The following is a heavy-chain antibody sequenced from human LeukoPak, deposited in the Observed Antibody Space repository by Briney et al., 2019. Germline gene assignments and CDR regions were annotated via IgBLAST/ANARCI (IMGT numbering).Heavy chain of an antibody. J-gene: IGHJ4*02. Sequence: GGSLRLSCAASGFTFSSYAMSWVRQAPGKGLEWVSGISGSGGSTYYADSVKGRFTISRDNSKNTLYLQMNSLRAEDTAVYYCASMLQMATTRDYWGQGTLVTVSS. CDR1: GFTFSSYA. CDR2: ISGSGGST. CDR3: ASMLQMATTRDY. D-gene: IGHD5-24*01. V-gene: IGHV3-23*01.